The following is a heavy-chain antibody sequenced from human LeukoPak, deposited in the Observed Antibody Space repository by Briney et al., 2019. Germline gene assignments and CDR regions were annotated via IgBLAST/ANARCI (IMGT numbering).Heavy chain of an antibody. V-gene: IGHV3-53*01. CDR2: IYSGGGT. CDR3: ARRYSYGSFDY. J-gene: IGHJ4*02. CDR1: GGSTSSGNYY. D-gene: IGHD5-18*01. Sequence: PSETLSLTCTVSGGSTSSGNYYWGWIRQPPGKGLEWVSVIYSGGGTYYADSVKGRFTISRDNSKNMLYLQMNSLRAEDTAVYYCARRYSYGSFDYWGQGTLVTVSS.